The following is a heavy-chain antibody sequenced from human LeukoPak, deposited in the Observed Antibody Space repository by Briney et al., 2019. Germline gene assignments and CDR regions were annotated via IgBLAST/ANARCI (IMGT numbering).Heavy chain of an antibody. D-gene: IGHD5-18*01. J-gene: IGHJ4*02. V-gene: IGHV1-69*13. Sequence: ASVKVSCKASGGTFISYAISWVRQAPGQGLEWMGGTIPILGTANYAQKFQGRVTITADESTSTAYMELSSLRSEDTAVYYCATKRGYSYGSPHWGQGTLVTVSS. CDR3: ATKRGYSYGSPH. CDR2: TIPILGTA. CDR1: GGTFISYA.